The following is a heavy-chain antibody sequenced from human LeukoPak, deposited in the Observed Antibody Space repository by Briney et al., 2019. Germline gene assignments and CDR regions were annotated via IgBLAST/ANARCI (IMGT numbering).Heavy chain of an antibody. CDR1: GFVFPTYA. D-gene: IGHD2-8*01. J-gene: IGHJ4*02. CDR3: AKVKALDAVASYFDY. Sequence: PRGSLRLSCAASGFVFPTYAMGWVRQAPGKGLEWVSAISSSGDNTYYADSVKGQFTISRDNSKNTLDLQMNSLRAEDTAMYHCAKVKALDAVASYFDYWGQGTLVTVSS. CDR2: ISSSGDNT. V-gene: IGHV3-23*01.